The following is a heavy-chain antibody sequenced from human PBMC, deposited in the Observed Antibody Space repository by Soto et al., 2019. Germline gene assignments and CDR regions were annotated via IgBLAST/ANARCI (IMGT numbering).Heavy chain of an antibody. CDR1: GGSVSSGNYY. D-gene: IGHD2-21*02. J-gene: IGHJ4*02. V-gene: IGHV4-61*01. Sequence: QVQLQESGPGLVKPSETLSLTCTVSGGSVSSGNYYWSWIRQPPGKGLEWIGYIYYSGSTKYNPSLKSRVTISVDTSKKQFSLKLSSVTAADTAMYYCARNTGVTPIGEYWGQGTLVAVSS. CDR2: IYYSGST. CDR3: ARNTGVTPIGEY.